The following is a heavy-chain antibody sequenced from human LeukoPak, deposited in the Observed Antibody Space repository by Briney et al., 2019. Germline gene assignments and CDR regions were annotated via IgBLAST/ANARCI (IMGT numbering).Heavy chain of an antibody. J-gene: IGHJ3*02. CDR3: ARHRSYGLDAFDI. CDR1: GGSFSGYY. V-gene: IGHV4-34*01. D-gene: IGHD3-10*01. CDR2: INHSGST. Sequence: PSETLSLTCAVYGGSFSGYYWSWIRQPPGKGLEWIGEINHSGSTNYNPSLKSRVTISVDTSKNQFSLKLSSVTAADTAMYYCARHRSYGLDAFDIWGQGTMVTVSS.